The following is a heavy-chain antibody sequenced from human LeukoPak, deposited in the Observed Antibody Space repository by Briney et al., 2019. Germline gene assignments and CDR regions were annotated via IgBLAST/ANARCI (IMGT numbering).Heavy chain of an antibody. Sequence: GASVKVSCKASGYTFTSYAMNWVRQAPGQGLEWMGWINTNTGNPTYAQGFTGRFVFSLDTSVSTAYLQISSLKAEDTAVYYCARDSPRVLRYFDWSTGIDYWGQGTLVTVSS. CDR1: GYTFTSYA. CDR3: ARDSPRVLRYFDWSTGIDY. J-gene: IGHJ4*02. V-gene: IGHV7-4-1*02. CDR2: INTNTGNP. D-gene: IGHD3-9*01.